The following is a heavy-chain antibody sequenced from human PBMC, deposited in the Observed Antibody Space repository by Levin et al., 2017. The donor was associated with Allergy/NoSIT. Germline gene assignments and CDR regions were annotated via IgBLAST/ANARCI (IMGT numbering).Heavy chain of an antibody. V-gene: IGHV4-39*01. D-gene: IGHD3-10*01. CDR2: IYYSGST. Sequence: PSETLSLTCTVSGGSISSSSYYWGWIRQPPGTGLEWIVRIYYSGSTYYNPSLKSRVTISVDTSKNQFSLKLSSVTAADTAVYYCARQSGIAAAAVGFDSWGHGTLVTVSS. CDR1: GGSISSSSYY. CDR3: ARQSGIAAAAVGFDS. J-gene: IGHJ5*01.